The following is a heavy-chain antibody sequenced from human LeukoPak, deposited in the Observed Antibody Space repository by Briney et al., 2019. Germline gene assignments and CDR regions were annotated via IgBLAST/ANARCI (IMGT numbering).Heavy chain of an antibody. D-gene: IGHD6-13*01. Sequence: ASVKLSCKASGGTFTSYGISWVRQAPGQGLEWMGCISAYNGNTNYAHKLQGRVTMTTDKSTNTAYLELKSLRSDDTAVYYCARYSTTRSAWFDPWGQGTLVTVSS. J-gene: IGHJ5*02. CDR2: ISAYNGNT. CDR3: ARYSTTRSAWFDP. CDR1: GGTFTSYG. V-gene: IGHV1-18*01.